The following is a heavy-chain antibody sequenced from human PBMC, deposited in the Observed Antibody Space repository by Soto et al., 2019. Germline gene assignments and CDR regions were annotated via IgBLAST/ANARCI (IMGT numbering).Heavy chain of an antibody. CDR3: ATFLTMVRGATHKHHPHYYMDV. Sequence: PSETLSLTCTVSGGSISSYYWSWIRQPPGKGLEWIGYIYYSGSTNYNPSLKSRVTISVDTSKNQFSLKLSSVTAADTAVYYCATFLTMVRGATHKHHPHYYMDVWGKGTTVTVSS. J-gene: IGHJ6*03. CDR1: GGSISSYY. D-gene: IGHD3-10*01. CDR2: IYYSGST. V-gene: IGHV4-59*01.